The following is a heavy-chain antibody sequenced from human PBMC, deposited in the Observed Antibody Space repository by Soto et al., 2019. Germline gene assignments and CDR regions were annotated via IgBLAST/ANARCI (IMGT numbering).Heavy chain of an antibody. J-gene: IGHJ4*02. Sequence: GGSLRLSCAASGFTFSSYAMHWVRQAPGKGLEWVAVISYDGSNKYYADSVKGRFTISRDNSKNTLYLQMNSLRSDDTAVYYCARDPEIFDYWGQGALVTVSS. V-gene: IGHV3-30-3*01. CDR3: ARDPEIFDY. CDR2: ISYDGSNK. CDR1: GFTFSSYA.